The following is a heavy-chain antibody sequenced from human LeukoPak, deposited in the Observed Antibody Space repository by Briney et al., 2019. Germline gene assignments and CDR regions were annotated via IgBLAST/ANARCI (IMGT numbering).Heavy chain of an antibody. J-gene: IGHJ3*02. Sequence: GGSLRLSCAASGFTFSSSAMNWVRQAPGKGLVWVSRINSDGSSTSYADSVKGRFTISRDNAKNALYLQMNSPRVEDTAVYYCAREGEDLSSGDEYDAFDIWGQGTMVTVSS. CDR1: GFTFSSSA. D-gene: IGHD2-15*01. CDR2: INSDGSST. V-gene: IGHV3-74*01. CDR3: AREGEDLSSGDEYDAFDI.